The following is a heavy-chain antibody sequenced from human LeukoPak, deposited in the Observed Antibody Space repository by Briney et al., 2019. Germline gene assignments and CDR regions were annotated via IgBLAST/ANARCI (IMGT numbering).Heavy chain of an antibody. CDR2: INPNSGGT. D-gene: IGHD2-15*01. Sequence: ASVKVSCKASGYTFTGYYMHWVRQAPGQGLEWMGWINPNSGGTNYAQKFQGWVTMTRDTSISAAYMELSRLRSDDTAVYYCATLSSEVVVAADWGQGTLVTVSS. CDR1: GYTFTGYY. J-gene: IGHJ4*02. CDR3: ATLSSEVVVAAD. V-gene: IGHV1-2*04.